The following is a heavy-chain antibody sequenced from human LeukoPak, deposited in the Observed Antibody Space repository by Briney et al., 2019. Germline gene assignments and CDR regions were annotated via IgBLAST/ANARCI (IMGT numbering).Heavy chain of an antibody. Sequence: GGSLRLSCAAAGFTFSSFGMHWVRQAPGKGLEWVAFIRYDGSNKYYADSVKGRFTISRDNSKNTLYLQMNSLRAEDTAVYYCAKDGSYYYYYYMDVWGKGTTVTISS. V-gene: IGHV3-30*02. J-gene: IGHJ6*03. CDR2: IRYDGSNK. D-gene: IGHD1-26*01. CDR3: AKDGSYYYYYYMDV. CDR1: GFTFSSFG.